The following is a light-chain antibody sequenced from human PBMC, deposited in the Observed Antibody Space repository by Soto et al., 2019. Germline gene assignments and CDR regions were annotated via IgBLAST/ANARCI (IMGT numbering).Light chain of an antibody. CDR2: DAS. CDR1: QSISSL. CDR3: QQRSNWPLT. J-gene: IGKJ4*01. Sequence: EIVLTQSPATRSLSPGERATLSCRDSQSISSLLAWYQQKPAEAPRLLMYDASNRATGIPARFSGSGSGTDFTLTISSLEPEDFVVYYCQQRSNWPLTFGGGTKVEIK. V-gene: IGKV3-11*01.